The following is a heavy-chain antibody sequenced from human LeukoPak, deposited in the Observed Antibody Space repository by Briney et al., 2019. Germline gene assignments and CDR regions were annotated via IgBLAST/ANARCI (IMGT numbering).Heavy chain of an antibody. CDR3: ARSLVLLWFGEPGDYYFDY. Sequence: GGSLRLSCSASGFSFSSYGMSWVRQAPGKGLELVANIKQDRSEKYYVDSVKGRFTISRDNAKNSLYLQMNSLRAEDTAVYYCARSLVLLWFGEPGDYYFDYWGQGTLVTVSS. CDR1: GFSFSSYG. V-gene: IGHV3-7*01. CDR2: IKQDRSEK. J-gene: IGHJ4*02. D-gene: IGHD3-10*01.